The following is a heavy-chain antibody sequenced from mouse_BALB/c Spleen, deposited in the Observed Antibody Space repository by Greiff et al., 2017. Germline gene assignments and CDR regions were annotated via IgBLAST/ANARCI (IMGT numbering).Heavy chain of an antibody. CDR1: GYTFTSYW. Sequence: VKLMESGAELARPGASVKLSCKASGYTFTSYWMQWVKQRPGQGLEWIGAIYPGDGDTRYTQKFKGKATLTADKSSSTAYMQLSSLASEDSAVYYCARGGNPAYFDYWGQGTTLTVSS. CDR2: IYPGDGDT. D-gene: IGHD2-1*01. V-gene: IGHV1-87*01. J-gene: IGHJ2*01. CDR3: ARGGNPAYFDY.